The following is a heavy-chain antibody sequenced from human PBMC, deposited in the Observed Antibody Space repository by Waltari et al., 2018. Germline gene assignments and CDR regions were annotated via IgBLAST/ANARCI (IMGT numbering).Heavy chain of an antibody. CDR1: GFSLSNFG. J-gene: IGHJ5*02. V-gene: IGHV3-30*02. Sequence: QVQLVESGGGVVQPGLSLRLSCSASGFSLSNFGMHWVRRAPGKGLEWVALAFLDGIKTDYADSVRGRFTISRDNSKNTLYLDINNLRVDDTGIYYCAKDAFGNTYLDHWGQGTVVTVSS. CDR2: AFLDGIKT. CDR3: AKDAFGNTYLDH. D-gene: IGHD3-10*01.